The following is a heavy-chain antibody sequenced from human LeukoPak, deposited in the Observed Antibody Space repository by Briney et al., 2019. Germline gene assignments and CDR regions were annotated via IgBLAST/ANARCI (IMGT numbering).Heavy chain of an antibody. Sequence: SETLSLTCAVYGGSFSGYYWSWIRQPPGKGLEWIGAINHSGSTNSNPSLKSRVTISVDTSKNQFSLKLRSVTAADTAVYYCASLNVDTGTGGWFDPWGQGTLVTVSS. D-gene: IGHD5-18*01. CDR1: GGSFSGYY. V-gene: IGHV4-34*01. CDR2: INHSGST. J-gene: IGHJ5*02. CDR3: ASLNVDTGTGGWFDP.